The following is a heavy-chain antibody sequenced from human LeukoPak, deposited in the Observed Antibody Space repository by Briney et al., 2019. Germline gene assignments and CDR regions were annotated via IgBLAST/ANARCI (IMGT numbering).Heavy chain of an antibody. J-gene: IGHJ6*02. CDR1: GFTFSSYS. CDR2: ISSSSSYI. Sequence: GGSLRLSCAASGFTFSSYSMNWVRQAPGKGLEWVSSISSSSSYIYYADSVKGRFTISRDNAKNSLYLQMNSLRAEDTAVYYCARYYDILTGRGMDVWGQGTTVTVSS. V-gene: IGHV3-21*01. CDR3: ARYYDILTGRGMDV. D-gene: IGHD3-9*01.